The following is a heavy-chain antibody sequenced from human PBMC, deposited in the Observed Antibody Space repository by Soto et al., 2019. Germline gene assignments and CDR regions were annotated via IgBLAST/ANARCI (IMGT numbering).Heavy chain of an antibody. CDR3: ERDGNYDSSGYYPFDI. Sequence: SETLSLTCTVSGGSISSYYWSWIRQPAGKGLEWIGRIYTSGSTNYNPSLKSRVTMSVDTSKNQFSLKLSSVTAADTAVYYCERDGNYDSSGYYPFDIWGQGTMVTVSS. D-gene: IGHD3-22*01. J-gene: IGHJ3*02. CDR2: IYTSGST. CDR1: GGSISSYY. V-gene: IGHV4-4*07.